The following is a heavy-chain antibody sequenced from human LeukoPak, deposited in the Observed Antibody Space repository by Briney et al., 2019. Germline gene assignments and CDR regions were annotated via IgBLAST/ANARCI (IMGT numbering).Heavy chain of an antibody. CDR2: ISAYNGNT. CDR1: GYTFSSYG. V-gene: IGHV1-18*01. D-gene: IGHD1-1*01. CDR3: ARAPGLEPVTRVDY. J-gene: IGHJ4*02. Sequence: GASVKVSCKASGYTFSSYGISWVRQAPGQGLEWMGWISAYNGNTNYAQKVQGRVTLTTETSTSTAYMELRSLRSDDTAVYYCARAPGLEPVTRVDYWGQGTLVTVSS.